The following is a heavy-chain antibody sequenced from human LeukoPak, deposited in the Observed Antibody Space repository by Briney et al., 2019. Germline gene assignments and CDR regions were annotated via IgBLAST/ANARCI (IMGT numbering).Heavy chain of an antibody. D-gene: IGHD7-27*01. V-gene: IGHV3-30-3*01. CDR3: ARGSLTGLDY. Sequence: GGSLRLSCAASGFSFSSYAMHWVRQAPGKGLEWVAVISFDGSNKYYADFVKGRFTISRDNSKNTLYLQMNSLEDTAVYYCARGSLTGLDYWGQGTRVTVSA. CDR1: GFSFSSYA. CDR2: ISFDGSNK. J-gene: IGHJ4*02.